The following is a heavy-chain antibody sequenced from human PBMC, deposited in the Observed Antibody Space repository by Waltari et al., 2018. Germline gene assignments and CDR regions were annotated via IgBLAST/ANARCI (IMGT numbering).Heavy chain of an antibody. Sequence: QVQLVESGGGVVQPGRSLRLSCAASGFTFSSYAMHWVRQAPGRGLEWVAVISYDGSNKYYADSVKGRFTISRDNSKNTLYLQMNSLRAEDTAVYYCARDHQWRLGVNPIYYYYYYMDVWGKGTTVTVSS. V-gene: IGHV3-30-3*01. CDR2: ISYDGSNK. CDR3: ARDHQWRLGVNPIYYYYYYMDV. CDR1: GFTFSSYA. J-gene: IGHJ6*03. D-gene: IGHD3-10*01.